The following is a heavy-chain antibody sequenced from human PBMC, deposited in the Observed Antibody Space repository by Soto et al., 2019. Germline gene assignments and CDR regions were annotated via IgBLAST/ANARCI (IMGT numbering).Heavy chain of an antibody. CDR1: GFTFSSYA. D-gene: IGHD5-12*01. J-gene: IGHJ4*02. V-gene: IGHV3-64D*06. Sequence: TGGSLRLSCSASGFTFSSYAMHWVRQAPGKGLEYVSGIRGNGDPPFYADSVKGRFTISRDNSKNTLYLQMTSLSADDTAVYYCVKSRGGNNFDFFDWGQGGLVTGS. CDR2: IRGNGDPP. CDR3: VKSRGGNNFDFFD.